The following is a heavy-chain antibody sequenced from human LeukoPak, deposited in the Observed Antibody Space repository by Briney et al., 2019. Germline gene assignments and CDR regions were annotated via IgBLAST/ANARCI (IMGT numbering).Heavy chain of an antibody. CDR3: AKDEIAQGSY. J-gene: IGHJ4*02. CDR1: GFTFSSNT. Sequence: PGGSLRLSCAASGFTFSSNTMSWVRQAPGKGLEWVSVISGSGSSTYNADSVKGRFTISRDNSMNTLYLQMNSLRAEDTAVYYRAKDEIAQGSYWGQGTLVTVSS. CDR2: ISGSGSST. V-gene: IGHV3-23*01. D-gene: IGHD2-15*01.